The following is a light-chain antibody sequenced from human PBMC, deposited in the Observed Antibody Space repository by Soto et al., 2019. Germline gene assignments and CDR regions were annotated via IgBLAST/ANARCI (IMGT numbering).Light chain of an antibody. CDR1: QSLLHSNGYNY. CDR2: LGS. V-gene: IGKV2-28*01. CDR3: MQALPNPT. Sequence: DIVMTQSPLSLPVTPGDPASISFRSSQSLLHSNGYNYLDWYLQKPGQSPQLLIYLGSNRASGVPDRFSGSGSGTDFTLKISRVEAEDVGVYYCMQALPNPTFGPGTKVDIK. J-gene: IGKJ3*01.